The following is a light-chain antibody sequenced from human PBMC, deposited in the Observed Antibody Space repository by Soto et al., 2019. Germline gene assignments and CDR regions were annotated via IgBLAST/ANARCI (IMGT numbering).Light chain of an antibody. CDR3: QQYYSYPRT. Sequence: AIQMTQSPSSLSASVGDTVTLTCRASHSIRSWLAWYQQNPGKAPKLLIYDASSLQSGVPSRFSGSGSGTDFTLTISCLQSEDFATYYCQQYYSYPRTFGQGTKVDIK. V-gene: IGKV1-13*02. CDR1: HSIRSW. CDR2: DAS. J-gene: IGKJ1*01.